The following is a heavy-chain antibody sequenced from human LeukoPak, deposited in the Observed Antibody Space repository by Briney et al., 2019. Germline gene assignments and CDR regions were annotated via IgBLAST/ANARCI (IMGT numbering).Heavy chain of an antibody. V-gene: IGHV3-53*01. D-gene: IGHD1-26*01. CDR1: GFTVSSDY. Sequence: PGGSLRLSCAASGFTVSSDYMSWVRQAPGKGLEWVSVIYSGGSTYYADSVEGRFTISRHNSKNTLYLQMSSLRAEDTAVYYCIRGTVGAPGNDYWGQGTLVTVSS. CDR3: IRGTVGAPGNDY. CDR2: IYSGGST. J-gene: IGHJ4*02.